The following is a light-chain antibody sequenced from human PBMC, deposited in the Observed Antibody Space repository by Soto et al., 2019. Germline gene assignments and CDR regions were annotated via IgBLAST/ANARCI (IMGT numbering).Light chain of an antibody. Sequence: ESVLTQSPGTLSLSPGERATLSCRASQSVSSSYLAWYQQKPGQAPRLLIYGASSRATGIPDRFSGSGSGTDFTLTISKLEPEDFAVYYCQQYSSSPQWTFGQGTKVDIK. CDR3: QQYSSSPQWT. CDR1: QSVSSSY. CDR2: GAS. V-gene: IGKV3-20*01. J-gene: IGKJ1*01.